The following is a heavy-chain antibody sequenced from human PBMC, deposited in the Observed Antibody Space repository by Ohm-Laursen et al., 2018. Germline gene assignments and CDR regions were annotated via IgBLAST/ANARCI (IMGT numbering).Heavy chain of an antibody. CDR3: ATGLPADDAFNI. CDR1: GFTFSDHG. Sequence: SLRLSCSASGFTFSDHGMSWVRQAPGKGLEWVGRIKRKADGETTDYAAPVKDRLTISRDDSKTTLYLQMNSLKTEDTAVYYCATGLPADDAFNIWGQGTMVTVSS. CDR2: IKRKADGETT. J-gene: IGHJ3*02. V-gene: IGHV3-15*01.